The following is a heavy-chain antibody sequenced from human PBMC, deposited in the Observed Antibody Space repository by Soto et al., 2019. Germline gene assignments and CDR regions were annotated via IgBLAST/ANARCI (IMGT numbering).Heavy chain of an antibody. CDR2: IYHGGST. Sequence: QLQLQESGSGLVKPSQTLSLTCAVSGCSITSGGYSWSWSRQPPGKGLEWSANIYHGGSTYYNPSLKSRFTISRNRSNNQFYLHLSSVTAADTAVYYCARVVVVPAIWGDYFDPWGQGTLVTVSS. D-gene: IGHD2-15*01. V-gene: IGHV4-30-2*01. J-gene: IGHJ4*02. CDR3: ARVVVVPAIWGDYFDP. CDR1: GCSITSGGYS.